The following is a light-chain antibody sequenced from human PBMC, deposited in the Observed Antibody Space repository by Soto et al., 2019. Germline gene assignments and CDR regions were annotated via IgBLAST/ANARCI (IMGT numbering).Light chain of an antibody. CDR3: QQRSNWPGLT. CDR1: QGVSSY. CDR2: DAS. V-gene: IGKV3-11*01. J-gene: IGKJ4*01. Sequence: EIVLTQSPATLSLSPGERATLSCRASQGVSSYLAWYQQKPGQAPRLLIYDASNRATGIPARFSGSGSGTDFTLTISSLEPEDFAVYYCQQRSNWPGLTFGGGTKVEIK.